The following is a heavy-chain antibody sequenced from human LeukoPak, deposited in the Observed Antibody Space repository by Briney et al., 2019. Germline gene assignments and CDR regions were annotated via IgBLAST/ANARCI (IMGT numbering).Heavy chain of an antibody. CDR3: ARDTRDFDFASPPGIDY. CDR1: GGTFSSYA. D-gene: IGHD3/OR15-3a*01. Sequence: ASVKVSCKASGGTFSSYAISWVRQAPGQGLEWMGGIIPIFGTANYAQKFQGRVTITADESTSTAYMELSSLRSEDTAVYYCARDTRDFDFASPPGIDYWGQGTLVTVSS. J-gene: IGHJ4*02. V-gene: IGHV1-69*13. CDR2: IIPIFGTA.